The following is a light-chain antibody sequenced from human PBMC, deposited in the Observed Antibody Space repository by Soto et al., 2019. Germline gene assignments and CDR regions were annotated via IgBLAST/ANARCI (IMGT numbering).Light chain of an antibody. Sequence: EIVMTQSPPSLTVTPGEPASISCRSSQRLLHSNGNTFLDWYVQKPGQSTQLLIYLGSNRASGVADRVSGSEAGTDFTLKISRVEAEDVGVYYCMQALQTPYSFGQGTKLEIK. CDR1: QRLLHSNGNTF. V-gene: IGKV2-28*01. CDR3: MQALQTPYS. J-gene: IGKJ2*01. CDR2: LGS.